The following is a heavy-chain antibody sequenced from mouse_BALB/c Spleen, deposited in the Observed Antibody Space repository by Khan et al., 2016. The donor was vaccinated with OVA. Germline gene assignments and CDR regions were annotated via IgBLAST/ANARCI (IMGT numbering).Heavy chain of an antibody. J-gene: IGHJ4*01. D-gene: IGHD1-1*01. CDR3: ARGNYYGYAMDY. Sequence: EVQLQESGPGLVKPSQSLSLTCTVTGYSITSNYAWNWIRQFPGNQLEWMGYISYSGSTSYNPSPKSRLSITRDTSKNPFFLQLSSVTTEDTATYYCARGNYYGYAMDYWGQGTSVTVSS. V-gene: IGHV3-2*02. CDR1: GYSITSNYA. CDR2: ISYSGST.